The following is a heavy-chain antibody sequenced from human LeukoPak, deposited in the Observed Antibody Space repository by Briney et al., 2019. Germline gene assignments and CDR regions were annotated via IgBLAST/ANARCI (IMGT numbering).Heavy chain of an antibody. CDR3: ARKYCSTTSCLFDN. J-gene: IGHJ4*02. CDR2: ISSSGTTR. D-gene: IGHD2-2*01. Sequence: PGGSLRLSCAASGFTFSSYEMNWVRQGPGLVLQSVSAISSSGTTRYYADSVKGRFTISRDNAKNSMYLQMNSLRAEDTAVYYCARKYCSTTSCLFDNWGQGALVTVSS. V-gene: IGHV3-48*03. CDR1: GFTFSSYE.